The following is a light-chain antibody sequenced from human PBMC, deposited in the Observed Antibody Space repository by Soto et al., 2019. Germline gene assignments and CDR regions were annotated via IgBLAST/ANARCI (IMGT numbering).Light chain of an antibody. CDR2: AAS. CDR1: QRINTY. J-gene: IGKJ1*01. V-gene: IGKV1-39*01. CDR3: QQCYTSPRT. Sequence: DIQMTQSPSTLSAGVGDRVTITCRASQRINTYLNWYQQKPGKAPTLLIYAASNLQSGVPSRFSGGGSGTECTLTINTLQPDDFATYFCQQCYTSPRTFGQGTKVEIK.